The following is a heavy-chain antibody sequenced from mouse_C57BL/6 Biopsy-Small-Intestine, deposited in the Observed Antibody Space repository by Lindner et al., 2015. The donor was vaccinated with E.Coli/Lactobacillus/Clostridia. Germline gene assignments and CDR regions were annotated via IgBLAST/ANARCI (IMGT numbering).Heavy chain of an antibody. J-gene: IGHJ3*01. Sequence: VQLQESGPELVKPGASVKMSCKASGYTFTDYNMHWVKQSHGKSLEWIGYINPNNGGTSYNQKFKGKATLTVNKSSSTAYMELRSLTSEDSAVYYCARLRDGYYWFAYWGQGTLVTVSA. CDR2: INPNNGGT. CDR3: ARLRDGYYWFAY. V-gene: IGHV1-22*01. D-gene: IGHD2-3*01. CDR1: GYTFTDYN.